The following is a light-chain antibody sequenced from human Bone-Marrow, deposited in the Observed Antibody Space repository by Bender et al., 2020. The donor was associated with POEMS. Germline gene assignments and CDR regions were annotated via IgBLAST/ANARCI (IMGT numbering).Light chain of an antibody. CDR2: EVS. V-gene: IGLV2-14*02. CDR3: QSYDSGLVV. J-gene: IGLJ2*01. CDR1: TSDVGNYNL. Sequence: QSALTQPASVSGSPGQSITISCTGTTSDVGNYNLVSWYQQHPGKAPKLIIYEVSNRPSGVSNRFSGSKSGNTASLTISGLRAEDEADYYCQSYDSGLVVFGGGTKLTVL.